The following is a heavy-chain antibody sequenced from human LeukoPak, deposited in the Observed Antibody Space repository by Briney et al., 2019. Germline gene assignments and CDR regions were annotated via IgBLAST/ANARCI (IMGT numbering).Heavy chain of an antibody. D-gene: IGHD6-13*01. Sequence: PGGSLRLSCAASGFTFSTYTMNWVRQALGKGLEWVSSISSSSSYIYYADSVKGRFSISRDNAEKSLYLQMNSLRAEDTAVYYCARDGPAAAGSAPDYWGQGTLVIVSS. J-gene: IGHJ4*02. CDR3: ARDGPAAAGSAPDY. V-gene: IGHV3-21*01. CDR2: ISSSSSYI. CDR1: GFTFSTYT.